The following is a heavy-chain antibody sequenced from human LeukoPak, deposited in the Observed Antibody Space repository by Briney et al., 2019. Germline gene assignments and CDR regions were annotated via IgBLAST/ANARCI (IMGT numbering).Heavy chain of an antibody. D-gene: IGHD5-18*01. CDR3: ARDRGASGTRIQLWPRREFDY. CDR1: GYTFTSYG. CDR2: ISAYNGNT. Sequence: ASVKVSCKASGYTFTSYGISWVRQAPGQGLEWMGWISAYNGNTNYAQKLQGRVTMTTDTSTSTAHMELRSLRSDDTAVYYCARDRGASGTRIQLWPRREFDYWGQGTLVTVSS. V-gene: IGHV1-18*01. J-gene: IGHJ4*02.